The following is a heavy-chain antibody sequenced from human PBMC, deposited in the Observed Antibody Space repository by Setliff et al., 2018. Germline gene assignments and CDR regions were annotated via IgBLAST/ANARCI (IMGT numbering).Heavy chain of an antibody. J-gene: IGHJ4*01. CDR1: GDSISSNSHY. CDR2: ISYSGTP. Sequence: PSETLSLTCIVSGDSISSNSHYWGWIRQPPGKGLEWIGSISYSGTPYYNASVESRVTISIDTSRNQFSLELRSVTVADTATYYCVRPGGTTVVARHFDYWGSGILVTVSS. CDR3: VRPGGTTVVARHFDY. D-gene: IGHD2-15*01. V-gene: IGHV4-39*01.